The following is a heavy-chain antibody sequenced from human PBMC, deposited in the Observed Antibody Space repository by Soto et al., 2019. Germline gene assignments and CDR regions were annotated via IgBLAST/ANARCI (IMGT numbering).Heavy chain of an antibody. D-gene: IGHD6-6*01. J-gene: IGHJ6*02. V-gene: IGHV5-51*01. CDR1: GYSFTIYW. CDR2: IYPGDSAT. Sequence: GESLKISCEGSGYSFTIYWIGWVRQMPGKGLEWMGIIYPGDSATRYSPSFQGQVTISADKSISTAYLQWSSLKASDTAMYYCARCGTSIAAHPRGDYYYGMDVWGQGTTVTVSS. CDR3: ARCGTSIAAHPRGDYYYGMDV.